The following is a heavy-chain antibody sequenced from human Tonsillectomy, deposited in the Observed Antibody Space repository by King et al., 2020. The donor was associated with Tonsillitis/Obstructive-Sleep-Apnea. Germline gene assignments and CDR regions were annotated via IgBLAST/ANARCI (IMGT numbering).Heavy chain of an antibody. CDR2: IWYDGSNK. CDR3: ARDPFLMVRGSYYYYGMDV. V-gene: IGHV3-33*01. Sequence: VQLVESGGGVVQPGRSLRLSCAASGFTFSSYGMHWVRQAPGKGLEWVAVIWYDGSNKYYADSVKGRFTISRDNSKNTLYLQMNSLRAEDTAVYYCARDPFLMVRGSYYYYGMDVWGQGTTVTVSS. D-gene: IGHD3-10*01. J-gene: IGHJ6*02. CDR1: GFTFSSYG.